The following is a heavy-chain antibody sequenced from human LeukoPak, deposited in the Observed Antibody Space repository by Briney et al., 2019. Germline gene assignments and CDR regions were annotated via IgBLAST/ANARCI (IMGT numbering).Heavy chain of an antibody. CDR3: ARVGLNDAFDI. Sequence: GGSLRLSCAASGLSFSTYSMSWVRQAPGKGLEWVSCIRSSSSTVYYADSVTGRFTIPRDNAKNSLFLHMSSLRAEDTAVYYCARVGLNDAFDIWGQGTMVTVSS. CDR1: GLSFSTYS. CDR2: IRSSSSTV. J-gene: IGHJ3*02. V-gene: IGHV3-48*01.